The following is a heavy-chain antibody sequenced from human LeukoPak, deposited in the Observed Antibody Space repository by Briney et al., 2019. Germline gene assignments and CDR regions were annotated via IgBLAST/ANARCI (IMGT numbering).Heavy chain of an antibody. D-gene: IGHD5-24*01. CDR3: AKEMATISAAFDY. Sequence: SETLSLTCTVSRGSISSSSYYWGWIRQPPGKGLEWIGSIYYSGSTYYNPSLKSRVTISVDTSKNQFSLKLSSVTAADTAVYYCAKEMATISAAFDYWGQGTLVTVSS. J-gene: IGHJ4*02. CDR2: IYYSGST. V-gene: IGHV4-39*02. CDR1: RGSISSSSYY.